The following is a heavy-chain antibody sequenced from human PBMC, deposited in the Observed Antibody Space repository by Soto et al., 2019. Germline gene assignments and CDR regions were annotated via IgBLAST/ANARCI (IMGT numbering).Heavy chain of an antibody. V-gene: IGHV3-33*01. CDR2: IWYDGSNK. D-gene: IGHD2-21*02. CDR1: GFTFSSYG. J-gene: IGHJ4*02. Sequence: QVQLVESGGGVVQPGRSLRLSCAASGFTFSSYGMHWVRQAPGKGLEWVAVIWYDGSNKYYADSVKARFTISRDNSKNTLYLQMNSLRAEDTAVYYCARDWSGGGNSVYDYWGQGTLVTVSS. CDR3: ARDWSGGGNSVYDY.